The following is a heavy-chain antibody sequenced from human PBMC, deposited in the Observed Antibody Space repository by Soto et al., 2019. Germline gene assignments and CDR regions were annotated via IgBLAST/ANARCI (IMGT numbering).Heavy chain of an antibody. Sequence: GGSLRLSCAASGFTFSSYSMNWVRQAPGKGLEWVSSISSSSSYIYYADSVKGRFTISRDNAKNSLYLQMNSLRAEDTAVYYCARDMYRGARSGDPKYWGQGTLVTVSS. CDR1: GFTFSSYS. CDR3: ARDMYRGARSGDPKY. V-gene: IGHV3-21*01. CDR2: ISSSSSYI. D-gene: IGHD1-26*01. J-gene: IGHJ4*02.